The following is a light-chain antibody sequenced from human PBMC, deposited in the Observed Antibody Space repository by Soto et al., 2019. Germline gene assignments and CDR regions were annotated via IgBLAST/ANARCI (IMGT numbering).Light chain of an antibody. J-gene: IGKJ4*01. CDR1: QSVSSSY. V-gene: IGKV3-20*01. CDR2: GAS. CDR3: QQYGTSPST. Sequence: EIVLTQSPGTLSLSPGERATLSCKASQSVSSSYLAWYQQKPGQAPRLLIDGASSRATGIPDRFSGSGSGTDFTLTISRLEAEDFALYYCQQYGTSPSTFGGGTKVEIK.